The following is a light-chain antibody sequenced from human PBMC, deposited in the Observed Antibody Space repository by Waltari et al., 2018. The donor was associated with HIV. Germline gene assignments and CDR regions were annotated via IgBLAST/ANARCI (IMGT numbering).Light chain of an antibody. Sequence: DIVMTQFPQSLAVSLGERATISCKSSHSLLHTHNNNNYLSWFQKKPGQPPKLLIYWASTRQSGVSDRFIGSGSGTNFTLTINSLQAEDVAAYYCQQCYSTVWTFGQGTKVEVK. J-gene: IGKJ1*01. CDR3: QQCYSTVWT. CDR1: HSLLHTHNNNNY. V-gene: IGKV4-1*01. CDR2: WAS.